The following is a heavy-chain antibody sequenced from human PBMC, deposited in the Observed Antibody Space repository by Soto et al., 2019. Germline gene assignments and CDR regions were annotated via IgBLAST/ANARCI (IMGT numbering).Heavy chain of an antibody. CDR3: ARGPWGVTAAAEYNWFDP. CDR1: GYTFTSYD. V-gene: IGHV1-8*01. D-gene: IGHD6-13*01. CDR2: MNPNSGNT. J-gene: IGHJ5*02. Sequence: ASVKVSCKASGYTFTSYDINWVRQATGQGLEWMGWMNPNSGNTGYAQKFQGRVTMTRNTSISTAYMELSSLRSEDTAVYYCARGPWGVTAAAEYNWFDPWGQGTLVTVSS.